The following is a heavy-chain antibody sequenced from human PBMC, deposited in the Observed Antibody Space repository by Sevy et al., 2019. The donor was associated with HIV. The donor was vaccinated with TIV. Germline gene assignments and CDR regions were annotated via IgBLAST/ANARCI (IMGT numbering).Heavy chain of an antibody. V-gene: IGHV1-18*01. J-gene: IGHJ4*02. CDR2: ISAYNGNT. Sequence: ASLKVSCKASGYTFTSYGISWVRQAPGQGLEWMGWISAYNGNTNYAQKLQGRVTMTTDTSTSTAYMELRSLRSDDTAVYYCARGGGIVTMVRGVINAVIDYWGQGTLVTVSS. CDR3: ARGGGIVTMVRGVINAVIDY. CDR1: GYTFTSYG. D-gene: IGHD3-10*01.